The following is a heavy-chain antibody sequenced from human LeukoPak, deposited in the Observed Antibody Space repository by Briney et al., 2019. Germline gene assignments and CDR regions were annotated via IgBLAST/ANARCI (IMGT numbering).Heavy chain of an antibody. Sequence: ASETLSLTCTVSGGSISSTGYYWGWIRQPPGKGLEWIGYIYYSGSTNYNPSLKSRVTISVDTSKNQFSLKLSSVTAADTAVNYCARDSIGSGSYYYYGMDVWGQGTTVTVSS. CDR3: ARDSIGSGSYYYYGMDV. D-gene: IGHD3-10*01. V-gene: IGHV4-61*08. CDR2: IYYSGST. J-gene: IGHJ6*02. CDR1: GGSISSTGYY.